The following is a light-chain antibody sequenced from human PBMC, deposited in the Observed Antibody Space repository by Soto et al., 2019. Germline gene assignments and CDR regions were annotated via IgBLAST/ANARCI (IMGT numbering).Light chain of an antibody. J-gene: IGKJ1*01. Sequence: DIQMTQSPSTLSAFVGDRVTITCRASQNINSWLAWYQQTPGKAPKLLIYKASNLQSGVPPRFSGSGSGTEFTLTISSLQPEDFATYYCQQYNSDSETFGQGTKV. CDR3: QQYNSDSET. CDR1: QNINSW. CDR2: KAS. V-gene: IGKV1-5*03.